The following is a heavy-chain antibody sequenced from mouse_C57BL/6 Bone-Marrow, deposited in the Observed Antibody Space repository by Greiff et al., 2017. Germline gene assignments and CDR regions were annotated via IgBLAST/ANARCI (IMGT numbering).Heavy chain of an antibody. CDR1: GFTFSNYW. Sequence: EVKLEESGGGLVQPGGSMKLSCVASGFTFSNYWMNWVRQSPEKGLEWVAQIRLKSDNYATHYAESVKGRFTISRDDTKSSVYLQMNNLRAEDTGIYYCTRDPGYFDYCGQGTTLTVSS. J-gene: IGHJ2*01. V-gene: IGHV6-3*01. CDR3: TRDPGYFDY. CDR2: IRLKSDNYAT.